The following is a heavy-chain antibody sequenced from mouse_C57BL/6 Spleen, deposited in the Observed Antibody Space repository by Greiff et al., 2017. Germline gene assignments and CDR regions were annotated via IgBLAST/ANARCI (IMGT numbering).Heavy chain of an antibody. D-gene: IGHD1-1*01. V-gene: IGHV5-17*01. J-gene: IGHJ1*03. CDR1: GFTFSDYG. CDR3: ARAVVAHFDV. Sequence: EVNLVESGGGLVKPGGSLKLSCAASGFTFSDYGMHWVRQAPEKGLEWVAYISSGSSTIYYADTVKGRFTISRDNAKNTLFLQMTSLRSEDTAMYYCARAVVAHFDVWGTGTTVTVSS. CDR2: ISSGSSTI.